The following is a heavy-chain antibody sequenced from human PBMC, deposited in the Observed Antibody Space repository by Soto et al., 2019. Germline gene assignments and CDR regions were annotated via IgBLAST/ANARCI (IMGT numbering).Heavy chain of an antibody. CDR1: GGSISSGGYS. V-gene: IGHV4-30-2*01. CDR2: IYHSGST. J-gene: IGHJ4*02. D-gene: IGHD6-19*01. Sequence: QLQLQESGSGLVKPSQTLSLTCAVSGGSISSGGYSWSWIRQPPGKGLEWIGYIYHSGSTYYNPSLKGRVSISVDRSKHQVSLKLSSVTAADTAVYYCARAGGLGAVAVDYWGQGTLVTVSS. CDR3: ARAGGLGAVAVDY.